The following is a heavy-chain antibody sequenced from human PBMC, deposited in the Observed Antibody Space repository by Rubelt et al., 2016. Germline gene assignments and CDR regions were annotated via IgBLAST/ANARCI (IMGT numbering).Heavy chain of an antibody. D-gene: IGHD5-24*01. V-gene: IGHV4-39*01. CDR3: TRRQMASSRRDY. CDR2: IYYSGST. J-gene: IGHJ4*02. Sequence: QVQLQQWGAGLLKPSETLSLTCTVSGASVGSRTFFWGWIRQHPGKGLEWIGYIYYSGSTYYNPSLKSRVTLSVDTSKDQFDRKLSYVTAAETAGYYCTRRQMASSRRDYWGQGTLVTVSS. CDR1: GASVGSRTFF.